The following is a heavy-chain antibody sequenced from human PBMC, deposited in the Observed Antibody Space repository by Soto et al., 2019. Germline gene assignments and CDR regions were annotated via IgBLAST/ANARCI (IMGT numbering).Heavy chain of an antibody. J-gene: IGHJ6*02. CDR1: GGIFTNNA. CDR3: ATGGHNDGYNFYHGMDV. V-gene: IGHV1-69*01. Sequence: QVQVVQSGAEVKKPGSSVKVSCKVSGGIFTNNAISWVRQAPGQGLEWLGGVIPLFDTAYYAQIFLGRLRSSADGATTTAYMELSGLTSADTAVYFCATGGHNDGYNFYHGMDVWGQGTTVTVS. CDR2: VIPLFDTA. D-gene: IGHD3-16*01.